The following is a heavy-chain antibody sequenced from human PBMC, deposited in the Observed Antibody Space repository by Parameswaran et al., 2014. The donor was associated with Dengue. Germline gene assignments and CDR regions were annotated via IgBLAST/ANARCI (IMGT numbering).Heavy chain of an antibody. D-gene: IGHD1-20*01. J-gene: IGHJ4*02. CDR3: ARVPYRYNWNEDYFDY. Sequence: WVRQAPGQGLEWMGGIIPIFGTANYAQKFQGRVTITADESTSTAYMELSSLRSEDTAVYYCARVPYRYNWNEDYFDYWGPGNPGHRLL. CDR2: IIPIFGTA. V-gene: IGHV1-69*01.